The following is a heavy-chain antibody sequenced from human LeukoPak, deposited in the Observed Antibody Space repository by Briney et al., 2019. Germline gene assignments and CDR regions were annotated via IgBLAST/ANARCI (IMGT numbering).Heavy chain of an antibody. CDR2: ISGSGGST. D-gene: IGHD5-18*01. CDR3: AKAGPLQLWLGFVYYYYMDV. J-gene: IGHJ6*03. V-gene: IGHV3-23*01. CDR1: GFTFSSYA. Sequence: GGSLRLSCAASGFTFSSYAMSWVRQAPGKGLEWVSAISGSGGSTYYADSVKGRFTISRDNSKNTLYLQMNSLRAEDTAVYYCAKAGPLQLWLGFVYYYYMDVWGKGTTVTVSS.